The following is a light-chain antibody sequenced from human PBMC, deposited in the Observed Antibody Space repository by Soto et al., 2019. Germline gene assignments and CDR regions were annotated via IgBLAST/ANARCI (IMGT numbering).Light chain of an antibody. V-gene: IGKV3-11*01. CDR2: DAS. CDR3: QQRSSWPT. Sequence: EVGLTQSPATLSLSPGERATLSCRASQSVSSFLAWYQQKSGQSPRLLIYDASKRATGIPARFSGSGSGTDFTLTISSVEPEDFAVYFCQQRSSWPTFGGGTKADI. CDR1: QSVSSF. J-gene: IGKJ4*01.